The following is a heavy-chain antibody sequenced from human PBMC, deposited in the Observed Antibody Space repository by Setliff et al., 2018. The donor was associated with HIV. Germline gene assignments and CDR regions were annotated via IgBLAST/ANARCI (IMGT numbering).Heavy chain of an antibody. D-gene: IGHD3-22*01. CDR3: ARDFISDSSGYYSSHFDC. V-gene: IGHV4-31*03. CDR2: IYYSGST. Sequence: SETLSLTCTVSGGSISSGGYYWSWIRQHPGKGLEWIGYIYYSGSTYYNPSLKCRVTISVDTSKNQFSLKLSSVTAADTAVYYCARDFISDSSGYYSSHFDCWGQGTLVTVSS. CDR1: GGSISSGGYY. J-gene: IGHJ4*02.